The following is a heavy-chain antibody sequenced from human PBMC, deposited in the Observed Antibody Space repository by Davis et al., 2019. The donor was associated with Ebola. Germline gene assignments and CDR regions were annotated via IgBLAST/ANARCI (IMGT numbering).Heavy chain of an antibody. CDR2: INPNSGGT. Sequence: ASVKVSCKASGYTFTGYYMHWVRQAPGQGLEWMGWINPNSGGTNYAQKFQGWVTMTRDTSISTAYMELSRLRSDDTAVYYCARWDGIYCSSTSCSQGAFDIWGQGTMVTVSS. CDR1: GYTFTGYY. D-gene: IGHD2-2*01. CDR3: ARWDGIYCSSTSCSQGAFDI. J-gene: IGHJ3*02. V-gene: IGHV1-2*04.